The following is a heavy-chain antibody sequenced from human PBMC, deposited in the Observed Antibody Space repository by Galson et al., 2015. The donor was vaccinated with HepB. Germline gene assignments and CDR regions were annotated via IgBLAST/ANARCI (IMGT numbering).Heavy chain of an antibody. CDR2: INPNSGGT. J-gene: IGHJ4*02. Sequence: SVKVSCKASGYTFTGYYMHWVRQAPGQGLEWMGWINPNSGGTNYAQKFQGRVTMTRDTSISTAYMELSRLRSDDTAVYYCARGVRIQLWLRVGPFDYWGQGTLVTVSS. CDR1: GYTFTGYY. D-gene: IGHD5-18*01. V-gene: IGHV1-2*02. CDR3: ARGVRIQLWLRVGPFDY.